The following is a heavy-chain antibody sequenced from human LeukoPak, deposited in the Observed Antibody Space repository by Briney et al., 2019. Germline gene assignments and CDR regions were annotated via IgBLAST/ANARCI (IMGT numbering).Heavy chain of an antibody. CDR1: GFTFSSYG. CDR3: ARGGYIDY. J-gene: IGHJ4*02. CDR2: ISTSSSII. D-gene: IGHD5-12*01. V-gene: IGHV3-48*02. Sequence: GGSLRLSCAASGFTFSSYGMNWVRQAPGKGLEWVSYISTSSSIIYYADSVKGRFTISRDTAKSSLYLQMTSLRDDDTAVYYCARGGYIDYWGQGTLVAVSS.